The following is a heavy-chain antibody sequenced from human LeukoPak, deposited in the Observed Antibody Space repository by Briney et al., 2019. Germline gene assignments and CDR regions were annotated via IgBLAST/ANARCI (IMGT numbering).Heavy chain of an antibody. Sequence: GGSLRLSCAASGFTFSSYSMNWVRQAPGKGLEWVSSISSSSYIYYADSVKGRFTITRDNAKNSLYLQMNSLRAEDTAVYYCARSYSGSYSCWGQGTLVTVSS. CDR2: ISSSSYI. D-gene: IGHD1-26*01. J-gene: IGHJ4*02. CDR1: GFTFSSYS. V-gene: IGHV3-21*01. CDR3: ARSYSGSYSC.